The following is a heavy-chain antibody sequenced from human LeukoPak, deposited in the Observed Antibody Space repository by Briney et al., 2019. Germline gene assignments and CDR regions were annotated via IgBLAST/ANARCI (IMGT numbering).Heavy chain of an antibody. Sequence: GGSLRLSCAASGFTFDSYWMHWVRQAPGKGLVWVSQINNDGSTTRYADSVKGRFTISRDNAENTLYLQMNSLRAEDAAVYYCATDRRYYGSGSYRENWFDPWGQGTLVTVSS. V-gene: IGHV3-74*01. J-gene: IGHJ5*02. D-gene: IGHD3-10*01. CDR3: ATDRRYYGSGSYRENWFDP. CDR1: GFTFDSYW. CDR2: INNDGSTT.